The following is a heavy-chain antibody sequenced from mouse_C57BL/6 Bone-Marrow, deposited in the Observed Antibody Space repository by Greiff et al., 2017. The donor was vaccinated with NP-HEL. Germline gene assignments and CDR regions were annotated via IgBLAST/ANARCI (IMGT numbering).Heavy chain of an antibody. CDR2: IFPGSGST. Sequence: VQLQQSGPELVKPGASVKISCKASGYTFTDYYINWVKQRPGQGLEWIGWIFPGSGSTYYNEKFKGKATLTVDKSSSTAYMLLSSLTSEDSAVDFCARSKDLPHWYFDVWGTGTTVTVSS. V-gene: IGHV1-75*01. CDR3: ARSKDLPHWYFDV. D-gene: IGHD1-3*01. CDR1: GYTFTDYY. J-gene: IGHJ1*03.